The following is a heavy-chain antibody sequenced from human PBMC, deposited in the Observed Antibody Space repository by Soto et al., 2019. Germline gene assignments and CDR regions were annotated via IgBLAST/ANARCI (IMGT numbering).Heavy chain of an antibody. V-gene: IGHV3-33*01. Sequence: QVQLVESGGGVVQPGRSLRLSCAASGFTFSSYGMHWVRQAPGKGLEWVAVIWYDGSNKYYADSVKGRFTISRDNSKNTLYLQMNSLRAEDTAVYYCARHIAAAGTSYYYYGMDVWGQGTTVTVSS. D-gene: IGHD6-13*01. J-gene: IGHJ6*02. CDR3: ARHIAAAGTSYYYYGMDV. CDR2: IWYDGSNK. CDR1: GFTFSSYG.